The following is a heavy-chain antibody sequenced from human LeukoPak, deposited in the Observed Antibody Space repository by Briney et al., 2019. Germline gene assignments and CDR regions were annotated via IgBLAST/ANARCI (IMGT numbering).Heavy chain of an antibody. CDR2: INSDGSST. D-gene: IGHD5-24*01. V-gene: IGHV3-74*01. CDR1: GFTFSSYW. J-gene: IGHJ4*02. CDR3: ARVGDGYNLSEDTYYFDY. Sequence: GGSLRLSCAASGFTFSSYWMHWVRQAPGKGLVWVSRINSDGSSTSYADSVKGRFTISRDNAKNTLYLQMNNLRAEDTAVYYCARVGDGYNLSEDTYYFDYWGQGTLVTVSS.